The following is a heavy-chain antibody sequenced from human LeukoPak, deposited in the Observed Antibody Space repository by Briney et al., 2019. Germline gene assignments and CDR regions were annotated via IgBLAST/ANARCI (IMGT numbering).Heavy chain of an antibody. CDR1: GFTFSSYW. CDR3: AREAPRFDYGMDV. V-gene: IGHV3-74*01. J-gene: IGHJ6*02. CDR2: INSDGSST. D-gene: IGHD3-3*01. Sequence: AGGSLRLSCAASGFTFSSYWMHWVRQAPGKGLVWVSRINSDGSSTSYADSVKGRFTISRDNAKNTLYLQMNSLRAEDTAVYYCAREAPRFDYGMDVWGQGTTVTVSS.